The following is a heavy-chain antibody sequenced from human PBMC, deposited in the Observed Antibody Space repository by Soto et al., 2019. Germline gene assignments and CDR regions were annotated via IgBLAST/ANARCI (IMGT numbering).Heavy chain of an antibody. CDR1: GGSISSGGYY. J-gene: IGHJ4*02. V-gene: IGHV4-31*03. D-gene: IGHD5-18*01. CDR3: AASRPTAMARHFDY. Sequence: QVQLQESGPGLVKPSQTLSLTCTVSGGSISSGGYYWSWIRQHPGKGLEWIGYIYYSGSTYYNPSLSSRVAISVDTSKTQFSLKLSSVTAADTAVYYCAASRPTAMARHFDYWGQGTLVTVSS. CDR2: IYYSGST.